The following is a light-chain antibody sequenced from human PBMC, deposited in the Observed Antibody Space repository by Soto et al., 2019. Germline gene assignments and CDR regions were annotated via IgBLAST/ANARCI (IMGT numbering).Light chain of an antibody. CDR1: SSDVGGYNY. J-gene: IGLJ1*01. CDR2: EVN. CDR3: SSYTSNSTPFV. Sequence: QSALTQPASVSGSPEQSITISCTGTSSDVGGYNYVSWYQQHPGTAPKLMIYEVNNRPSGVSNRFSGSKSGNTASLTISGLQAEDEADYYCSSYTSNSTPFVFGTGTKVTVL. V-gene: IGLV2-14*01.